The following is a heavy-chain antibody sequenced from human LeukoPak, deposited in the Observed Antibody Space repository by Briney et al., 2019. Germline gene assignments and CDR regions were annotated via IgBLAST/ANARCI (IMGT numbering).Heavy chain of an antibody. CDR1: GFTFSDYW. Sequence: GGSLRLSCAASGFTFSDYWMSWVRQAPGKGLEWVATIKPGGSEKFYVDSVKGRFTISRDNAENSLSLQMNGLRAEDTAMYFCARDDLNYWGQGTLVTISS. CDR2: IKPGGSEK. CDR3: ARDDLNY. V-gene: IGHV3-7*01. J-gene: IGHJ4*02.